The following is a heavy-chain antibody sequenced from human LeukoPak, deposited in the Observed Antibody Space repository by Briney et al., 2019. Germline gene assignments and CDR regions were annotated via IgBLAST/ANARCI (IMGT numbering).Heavy chain of an antibody. J-gene: IGHJ3*02. CDR1: GGSISSSSYY. V-gene: IGHV4-39*01. D-gene: IGHD4-23*01. Sequence: PSETLSLTCTVSGGSISSSSYYWGWIRQPPGKGLEWIGSIYYSGSTYYNPSLKSRVTISVDTSKNQFSLKLSSVTAADTAVYYCARLTLTVARLLDAFDIWGQGTMVTVSS. CDR2: IYYSGST. CDR3: ARLTLTVARLLDAFDI.